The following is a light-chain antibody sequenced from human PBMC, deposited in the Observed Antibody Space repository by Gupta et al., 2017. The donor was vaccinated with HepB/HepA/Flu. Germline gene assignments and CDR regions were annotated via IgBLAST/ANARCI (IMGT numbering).Light chain of an antibody. CDR3: CSFAGSNRVV. CDR1: SSDIGTYNL. J-gene: IGLJ3*02. CDR2: KVN. Sequence: QSALTQPASVSGSPGQSITISCTGTSSDIGTYNLVSWYQQHPGKAPNLILYKVNERPAAVSNRFSGSESGNTASITISGPEAEDEAYYYCCSFAGSNRVVFGGGTKLTVL. V-gene: IGLV2-23*02.